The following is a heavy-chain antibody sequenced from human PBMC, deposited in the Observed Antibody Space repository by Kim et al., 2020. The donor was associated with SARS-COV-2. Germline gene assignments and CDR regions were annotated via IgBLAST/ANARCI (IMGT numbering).Heavy chain of an antibody. CDR3: ARDERDSYGRFDP. Sequence: SETLSLTCTVSGGSISSGGYYWSWIRQHPGKGLEWIGYIYYSGSTYYNPSLKSRVTISVDTSKNQFSLKLSSVTAADTAVYYCARDERDSYGRFDPWGQGTLVTVSS. J-gene: IGHJ5*02. V-gene: IGHV4-31*03. D-gene: IGHD5-18*01. CDR2: IYYSGST. CDR1: GGSISSGGYY.